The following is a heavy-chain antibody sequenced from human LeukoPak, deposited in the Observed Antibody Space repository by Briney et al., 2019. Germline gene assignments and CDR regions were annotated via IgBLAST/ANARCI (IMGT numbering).Heavy chain of an antibody. V-gene: IGHV3-7*01. D-gene: IGHD3-16*01. CDR2: IKQDGSEG. CDR1: KFFFHGYW. Sequence: PGGSLRLSCAASKFFFHGYWMSWVRQAPGKGLEWVANIKQDGSEGYYMDSVKGRFTISRDNAKNLLFLQMNSLRPDDTAVYYCARLNFWSNSYAAPFDSWGKGSLVTVSS. J-gene: IGHJ4*02. CDR3: ARLNFWSNSYAAPFDS.